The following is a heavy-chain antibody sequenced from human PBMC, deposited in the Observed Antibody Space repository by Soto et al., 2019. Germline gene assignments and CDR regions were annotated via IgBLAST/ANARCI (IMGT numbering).Heavy chain of an antibody. D-gene: IGHD3-10*01. J-gene: IGHJ6*02. CDR1: GGSISSSNW. Sequence: QVQLQESGPGLVKPSGTLSLTCAVSGGSISSSNWWSWVRQPPGKGLEWIGEIYHSGSTNYNPSLKGRYTXXGXKXXNQFSLKLSSVPAADTAVYYCAATMVRGVSYGMDVWGQGTTVTVSS. CDR3: AATMVRGVSYGMDV. V-gene: IGHV4-4*02. CDR2: IYHSGST.